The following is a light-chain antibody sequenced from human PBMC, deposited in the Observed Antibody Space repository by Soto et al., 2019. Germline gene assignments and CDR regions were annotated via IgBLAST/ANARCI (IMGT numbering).Light chain of an antibody. V-gene: IGKV1-39*01. CDR1: QSISNS. J-gene: IGKJ1*01. Sequence: DIQMTQSPSSLSASVGDRVTITCRASQSISNSLSWYQQRPGKAPKLLISAGSTLQSGVPSSFSGSGAGTDFTLTLSGLQPEDSATYYCQQSYATPWTFGQGTKVEIK. CDR2: AGS. CDR3: QQSYATPWT.